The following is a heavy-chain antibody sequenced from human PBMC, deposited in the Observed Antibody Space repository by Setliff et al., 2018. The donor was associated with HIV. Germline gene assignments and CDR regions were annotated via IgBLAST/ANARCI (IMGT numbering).Heavy chain of an antibody. CDR3: TRDPYNFWSGFSYYYHMDV. D-gene: IGHD3-3*01. CDR1: GFTLSTYT. J-gene: IGHJ6*03. CDR2: ISSNIIYI. V-gene: IGHV3-21*01. Sequence: PGGSLRLSCAASGFTLSTYTMNWVRQAPGKGLEWISSISSNIIYIYYADSVKGRFTISRDNAKNSLYLQMNSLRAEDTAVYYCTRDPYNFWSGFSYYYHMDVWGKGTTVTVSS.